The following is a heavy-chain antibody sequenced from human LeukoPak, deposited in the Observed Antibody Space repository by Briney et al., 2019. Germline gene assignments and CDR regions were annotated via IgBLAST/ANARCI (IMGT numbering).Heavy chain of an antibody. V-gene: IGHV4-59*08. J-gene: IGHJ4*02. CDR3: ARQGLRYFDWSSAFDY. CDR2: IYYSGST. D-gene: IGHD3-9*01. CDR1: GGSISSHY. Sequence: SETLSLTCTVSGGSISSHYWSWIRQPPGKGLEWIGYIYYSGSTNYNPSLKSRVTISVDTSKNQFSLKLSSVTAADTAVYYCARQGLRYFDWSSAFDYWGQGTLVTVSS.